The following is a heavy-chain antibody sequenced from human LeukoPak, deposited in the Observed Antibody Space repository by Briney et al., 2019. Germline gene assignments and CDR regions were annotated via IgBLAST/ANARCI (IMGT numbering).Heavy chain of an antibody. D-gene: IGHD6-19*01. CDR3: ARILDSAWGELGY. CDR1: GFSFSSYG. CDR2: IRSDGSNK. J-gene: IGHJ4*02. V-gene: IGHV3-30*02. Sequence: GGSLRLSCAGSGFSFSSYGMHWVRQAPGKGLEWMAFIRSDGSNKYYADSVKGRFTISRDNSKNTLYLQMNSLRAEDTGVYYCARILDSAWGELGYWGQGTLVTASS.